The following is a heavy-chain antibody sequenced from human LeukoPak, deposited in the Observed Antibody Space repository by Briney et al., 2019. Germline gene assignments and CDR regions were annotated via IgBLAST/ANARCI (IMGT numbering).Heavy chain of an antibody. V-gene: IGHV4-39*01. D-gene: IGHD4-17*01. J-gene: IGHJ4*02. CDR2: ISYSGNT. CDR1: GDSISSSSYF. Sequence: PSETLSLTCTVSGDSISSSSYFWGWLRQPPGTGLEWIGSISYSGNTYYNPSLKSRVTISVDTSKNQFSLNLNSVTAADTAVYYCARPGYYGDYAFDYRGQGTLVTVSS. CDR3: ARPGYYGDYAFDY.